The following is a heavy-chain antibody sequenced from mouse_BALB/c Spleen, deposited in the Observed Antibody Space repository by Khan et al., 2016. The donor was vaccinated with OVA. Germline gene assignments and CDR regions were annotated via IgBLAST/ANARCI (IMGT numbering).Heavy chain of an antibody. D-gene: IGHD2-3*01. CDR3: APRDGYLQHFGG. CDR1: GFSLSSYG. V-gene: IGHV2-2*02. CDR2: LWSGGNT. Sequence: VELVESGPGLVQPSQSLSITCTVSGFSLSSYGVHWVRQSPGKGLEWLGVLWSGGNTDYNAAFLSRLSISKYNSKSQVFFKINSLQTNDSAIYYCAPRDGYLQHFGGRGAGTKVTVSS. J-gene: IGHJ1*01.